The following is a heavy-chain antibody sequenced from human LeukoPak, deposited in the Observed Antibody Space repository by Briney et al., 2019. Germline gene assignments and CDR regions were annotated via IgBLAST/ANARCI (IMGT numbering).Heavy chain of an antibody. CDR1: GFNFRTYA. Sequence: PPGSLRLSCAASGFNFRTYAMSWVRQAPGKGLEWVSSISGSGSGSSTYYADSVKGRFTISRDNSKNTLYLQMNSLRAEDTAVYYCAKKRPTDGRDYMDVWGKGTTVTVTS. V-gene: IGHV3-23*01. J-gene: IGHJ6*03. CDR3: AKKRPTDGRDYMDV. CDR2: ISGSGSGSST. D-gene: IGHD6-13*01.